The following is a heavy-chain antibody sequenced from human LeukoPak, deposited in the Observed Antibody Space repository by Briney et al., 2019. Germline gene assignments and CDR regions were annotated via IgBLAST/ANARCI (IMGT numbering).Heavy chain of an antibody. D-gene: IGHD3-9*01. J-gene: IGHJ5*02. CDR1: GGSISSYY. CDR3: ARDWDKLRYFDWFNWFDP. CDR2: IYLSGTT. Sequence: SETLSLTCTVSGGSISSYYWSWIRQPAGKGLEWIGRIYLSGTTNYNPSLKSRVTMSVDTSKNQFSLKLSSVTAADTAVYYCARDWDKLRYFDWFNWFDPWGQGTLVTVSS. V-gene: IGHV4-4*07.